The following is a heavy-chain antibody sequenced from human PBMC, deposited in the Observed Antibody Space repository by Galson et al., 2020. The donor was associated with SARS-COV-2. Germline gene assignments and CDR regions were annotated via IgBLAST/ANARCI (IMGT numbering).Heavy chain of an antibody. CDR3: ARSHGSGSYYNNWFDP. CDR2: IYYSGST. Sequence: SETLSLTCTVSGGSISSGGYYWSWIRQHPGKGLEWIGYIYYSGSTYYNPSLKSRVTISVDTSKNQFSLKLSSVTAADTAVYYCARSHGSGSYYNNWFDPWGQGTLVTVSS. D-gene: IGHD3-10*01. V-gene: IGHV4-31*03. J-gene: IGHJ5*02. CDR1: GGSISSGGYY.